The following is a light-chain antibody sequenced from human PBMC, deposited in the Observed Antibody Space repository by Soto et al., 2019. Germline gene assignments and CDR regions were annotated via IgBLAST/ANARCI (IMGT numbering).Light chain of an antibody. V-gene: IGKV3-20*01. CDR2: SGF. CDR3: QQRSGGSVT. Sequence: EIVLPQSPGTLSLSQGERATLSCRASQSVNSNYLGWYQQRPGQAPRLLIYSGFRRQGGIANRFSGSGSGTDFTLTISRLEPEDFAVYYCQQRSGGSVTFGGGTTVDIK. CDR1: QSVNSNY. J-gene: IGKJ4*01.